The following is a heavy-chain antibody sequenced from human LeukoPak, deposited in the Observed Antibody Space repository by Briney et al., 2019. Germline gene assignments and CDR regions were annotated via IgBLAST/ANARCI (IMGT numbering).Heavy chain of an antibody. CDR1: GFPFSSYA. V-gene: IGHV3-23*01. CDR2: ISGSGGST. Sequence: GESLKISCAASGFPFSSYAMSWVRQAPGKGLEWVSAISGSGGSTYYADSVKGRFTISRDNSKNTLYLQMNSLRAEDTAVYYCAKDRYSSGWYYFDYWGQGTLVTVSS. CDR3: AKDRYSSGWYYFDY. J-gene: IGHJ4*02. D-gene: IGHD6-19*01.